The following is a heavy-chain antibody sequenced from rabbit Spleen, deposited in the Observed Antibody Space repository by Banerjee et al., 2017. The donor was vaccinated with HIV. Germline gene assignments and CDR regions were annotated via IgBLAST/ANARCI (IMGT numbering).Heavy chain of an antibody. CDR3: ARDTSSSFSSYGMDL. Sequence: QQLVESGGGLVKPGASLTLTCTASGFSFSSSYYMNWVRQAPGKGLEWIVCIDTGSSGFTYFANWAKGRLTISKTSSTTVTMQMASLTAADTATYFCARDTSSSFSSYGMDLWGPCTLVTVS. CDR1: GFSFSSSYY. J-gene: IGHJ6*01. CDR2: IDTGSSGFT. V-gene: IGHV1S40*01. D-gene: IGHD1-1*01.